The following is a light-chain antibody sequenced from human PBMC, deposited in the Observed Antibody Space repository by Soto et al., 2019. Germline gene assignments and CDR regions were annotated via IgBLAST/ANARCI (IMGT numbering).Light chain of an antibody. CDR2: DAS. CDR1: QSVSSY. J-gene: IGKJ1*01. Sequence: EIVLTQSPATLSLSPWERSTLSFRASQSVSSYLAWYQQKPGQAPRLLIYDASNRATGIPARFSGSGSGTDFTLTISSLEPEDFAVYYCQQRSNWPPWTFGQGTKVDIK. V-gene: IGKV3-11*01. CDR3: QQRSNWPPWT.